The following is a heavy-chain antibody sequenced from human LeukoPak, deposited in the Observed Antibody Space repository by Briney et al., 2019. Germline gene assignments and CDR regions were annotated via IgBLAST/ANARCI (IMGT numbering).Heavy chain of an antibody. Sequence: PGGSLRLSCAASGFTLSNYRMNWDRQAPGKGLEWVSSISGSSSDTRYADSVKGRFTISRDNAKNSLFLQMDSLRAEDTALYYCARDGAGLDYWGQGTLVTVSS. D-gene: IGHD3-16*01. CDR3: ARDGAGLDY. CDR2: ISGSSSDT. V-gene: IGHV3-21*01. CDR1: GFTLSNYR. J-gene: IGHJ4*02.